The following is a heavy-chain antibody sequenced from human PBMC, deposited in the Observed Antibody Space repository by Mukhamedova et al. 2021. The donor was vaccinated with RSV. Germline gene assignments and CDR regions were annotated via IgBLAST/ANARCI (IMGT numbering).Heavy chain of an antibody. V-gene: IGHV3-30*18. CDR3: AKGRGNSLVRFTLRYGMDV. CDR2: ILYDGSNK. Sequence: GLEWVAVILYDGSNKYYAESVKGRFTISRDNSKNTVYLQMNSLRPEDTAVYYCAKGRGNSLVRFTLRYGMDVWGQGTTVTVSS. J-gene: IGHJ6*02. D-gene: IGHD3-10*01.